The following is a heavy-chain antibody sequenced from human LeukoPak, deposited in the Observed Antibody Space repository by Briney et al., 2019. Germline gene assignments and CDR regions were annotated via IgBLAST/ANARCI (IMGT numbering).Heavy chain of an antibody. J-gene: IGHJ4*02. V-gene: IGHV4-39*01. CDR2: LHHSGTN. CDR3: VRLSVLQIAGDPDY. CDR1: GRSIINTSYF. D-gene: IGHD1-26*01. Sequence: SETLSLTCSVSGRSIINTSYFWGWIRQPPGKGLEWTGSLHHSGTNSYNPSLKNRVTMSVDTSRNELFLSLTSVTAADTAIYYCVRLSVLQIAGDPDYWGQGDLVSVSS.